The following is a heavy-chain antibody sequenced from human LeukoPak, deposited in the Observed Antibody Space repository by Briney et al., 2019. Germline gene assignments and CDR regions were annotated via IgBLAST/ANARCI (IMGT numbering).Heavy chain of an antibody. J-gene: IGHJ4*02. Sequence: GRSLRLSCAASGFTLSSYGMHWVRQAPGKGLEWVAVISSDGRNTYYADSVKGRFTISRDNSKNTLFLQMNSLRGEDTAVYYCAKPVSVDTAMVPCDYWGQGTLVTVSS. CDR1: GFTLSSYG. CDR2: ISSDGRNT. V-gene: IGHV3-30*18. D-gene: IGHD5-18*01. CDR3: AKPVSVDTAMVPCDY.